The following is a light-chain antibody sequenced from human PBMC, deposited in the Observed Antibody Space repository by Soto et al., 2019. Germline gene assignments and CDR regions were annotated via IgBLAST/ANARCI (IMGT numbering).Light chain of an antibody. Sequence: QSVLTQPASVSGSPGQSITISCTGTSSDVGSYNLVSWHQQHPGKAPKLMIYEGSKRPSGVSKRFSGSKSGNTASLTISGLQAEDEADYYCCSYAGSSTWVFGGGTKLTVL. CDR3: CSYAGSSTWV. V-gene: IGLV2-23*01. J-gene: IGLJ3*02. CDR1: SSDVGSYNL. CDR2: EGS.